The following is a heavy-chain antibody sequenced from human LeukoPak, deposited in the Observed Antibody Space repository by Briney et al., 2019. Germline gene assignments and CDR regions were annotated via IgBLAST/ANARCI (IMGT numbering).Heavy chain of an antibody. Sequence: GGSLRLSCAASGFTFNSYAMSWVRQAPGKGLEWVSAIGGSGGYTYHADSVKGRFTISRDKSKNTLYLQMNSLRAEDTAVYYCAKVAGGGYSYGLDYWGQGTLVTVSS. V-gene: IGHV3-23*01. J-gene: IGHJ4*02. CDR1: GFTFNSYA. CDR2: IGGSGGYT. D-gene: IGHD5-18*01. CDR3: AKVAGGGYSYGLDY.